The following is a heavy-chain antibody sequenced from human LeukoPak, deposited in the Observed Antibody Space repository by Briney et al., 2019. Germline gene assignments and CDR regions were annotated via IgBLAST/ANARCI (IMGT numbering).Heavy chain of an antibody. CDR1: GGSISSGDYY. CDR3: ARGIVVVANFDY. V-gene: IGHV4-30-4*01. D-gene: IGHD3-22*01. Sequence: SQTLSLTCTVSGGSISSGDYYWSWIRQPPGKGLEWIGYIYYSGSTYYNPSLKSRVTISVDTSKNQFSLKLSSVTAADTAVYYCARGIVVVANFDYWGQGTLVTVSS. CDR2: IYYSGST. J-gene: IGHJ4*02.